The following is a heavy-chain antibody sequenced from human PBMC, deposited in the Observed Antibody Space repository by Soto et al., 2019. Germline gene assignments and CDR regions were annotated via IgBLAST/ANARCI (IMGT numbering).Heavy chain of an antibody. J-gene: IGHJ4*02. D-gene: IGHD3-22*01. CDR1: RFTFSRYA. CDR3: AKDGYFDTYYFDH. V-gene: IGHV3-30*04. CDR2: ISYDGRQK. Sequence: QVQLVESGGGVVQPGRSLRLSCAASRFTFSRYAMHWVRQAPGKGLEWVAVISYDGRQKHYVDSVKGRFTISRDESDNTLYLLMSSLRPEDTAVYYCAKDGYFDTYYFDHWGQGTLVTVSS.